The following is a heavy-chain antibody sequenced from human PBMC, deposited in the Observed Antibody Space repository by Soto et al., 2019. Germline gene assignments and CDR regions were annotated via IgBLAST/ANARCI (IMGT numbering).Heavy chain of an antibody. Sequence: SETLSLTCAVYGGSFSGYYWSWIRQPPGKGLEWIGEINHSGSTNYNPSLKSRVTISVDTSKNQFSRKLSSVTAADTAVYYCAREPISGYSYGYAFDIWGQGTMVTVSS. V-gene: IGHV4-34*01. D-gene: IGHD5-18*01. CDR1: GGSFSGYY. CDR3: AREPISGYSYGYAFDI. J-gene: IGHJ3*02. CDR2: INHSGST.